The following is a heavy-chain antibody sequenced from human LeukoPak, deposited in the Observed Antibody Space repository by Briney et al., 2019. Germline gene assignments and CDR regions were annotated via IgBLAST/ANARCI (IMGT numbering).Heavy chain of an antibody. CDR1: GFTFSSYA. V-gene: IGHV3-23*01. D-gene: IGHD2-2*01. CDR3: ARRYCSSTSCLLDY. J-gene: IGHJ4*02. CDR2: ISGSGGRT. Sequence: GGSLRLSCAASGFTFSSYAMSWVRQAPGKGLEWVSGISGSGGRTYYADSVKGRFTISRDNAKNSLYLQMNSLRAEDTAVCYCARRYCSSTSCLLDYWGQGTLVTVSS.